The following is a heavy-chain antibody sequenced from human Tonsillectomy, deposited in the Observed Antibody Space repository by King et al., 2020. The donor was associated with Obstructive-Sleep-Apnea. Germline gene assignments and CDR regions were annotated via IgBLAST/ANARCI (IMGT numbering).Heavy chain of an antibody. Sequence: VQLVESGGGVVQPGRSLRLSCAASGFTFSSYGMHWVRQAPGKGLEWVTFISYDGSNKFYADSVKGRFTISRDNSKNTLYLQMNSLRAEDTAMFYCAKAFYLYYDNGGNPDYWGQGTLVTVSS. CDR2: ISYDGSNK. CDR1: GFTFSSYG. CDR3: AKAFYLYYDNGGNPDY. D-gene: IGHD3-22*01. V-gene: IGHV3-30*18. J-gene: IGHJ4*02.